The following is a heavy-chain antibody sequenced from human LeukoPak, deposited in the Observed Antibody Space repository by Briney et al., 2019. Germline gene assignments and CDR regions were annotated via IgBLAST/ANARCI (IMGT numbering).Heavy chain of an antibody. D-gene: IGHD6-19*01. CDR1: GFTFRDYA. CDR2: ISTDGSRI. V-gene: IGHV3-64*02. Sequence: PGGSLRLSCAASGFTFRDYAMYWVRQAPGKGLEYVSVISTDGSRIYYADSVKGRSTISRDNSKNTLYLQMGSLRAEDMAFYYCTRGVAISTSGWYDTFDYWGQGALVTVSS. CDR3: TRGVAISTSGWYDTFDY. J-gene: IGHJ4*02.